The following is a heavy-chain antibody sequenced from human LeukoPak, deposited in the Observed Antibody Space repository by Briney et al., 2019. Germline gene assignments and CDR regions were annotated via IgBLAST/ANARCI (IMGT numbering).Heavy chain of an antibody. CDR1: GFTFSSYA. CDR2: ISGSGGGT. CDR3: AKNYYYYYYMDV. Sequence: GGSLRLSCAASGFTFSSYAMSWVRQAPGKGLEWVSAISGSGGGTYYADSVKGRFTISRDNSKNTLYLQMNSLRAEDTAVYYCAKNYYYYYYMDVWGKGTTVTVSS. J-gene: IGHJ6*03. V-gene: IGHV3-23*01.